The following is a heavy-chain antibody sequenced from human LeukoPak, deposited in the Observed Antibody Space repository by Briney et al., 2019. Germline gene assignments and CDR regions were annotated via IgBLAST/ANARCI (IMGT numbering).Heavy chain of an antibody. D-gene: IGHD3-10*01. Sequence: GGSLRLSCAASGFTFSSYGMHWVRQAPGKGLEWVAVIWYDGSNKYYADSVKGRFTISRDNSKNTLYLQMNSLRAEDTAVYYCARALLWFEYYYGMDVWGQGTTVTVSS. CDR2: IWYDGSNK. J-gene: IGHJ6*02. V-gene: IGHV3-33*01. CDR1: GFTFSSYG. CDR3: ARALLWFEYYYGMDV.